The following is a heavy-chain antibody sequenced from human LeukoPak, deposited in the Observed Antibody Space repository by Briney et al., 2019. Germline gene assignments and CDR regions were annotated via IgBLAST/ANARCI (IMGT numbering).Heavy chain of an antibody. CDR2: IYSGGST. CDR1: GFTVSSNY. CDR3: ARVRPDRYGFTDAFDI. Sequence: GGSLRLSCAASGFTVSSNYMSWVRQAPGKGLEWVSVIYSGGSTYYADSVKGRFTISRDNAENSLYLQMNSLRAEDTAVYYCARVRPDRYGFTDAFDIWGQGTMVTVSS. V-gene: IGHV3-53*01. J-gene: IGHJ3*02. D-gene: IGHD5-18*01.